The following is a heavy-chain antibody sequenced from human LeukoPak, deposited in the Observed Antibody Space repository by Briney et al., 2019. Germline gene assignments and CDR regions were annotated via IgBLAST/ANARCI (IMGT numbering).Heavy chain of an antibody. V-gene: IGHV3-30-3*01. J-gene: IGHJ4*02. CDR2: ISYDGSNK. Sequence: PGRSLRLSCAASGFTFNSYSMHWVRQAPGKGLEWVAVISYDGSNKYYADSVKGRFTISRDNSKNTLYLQMNSLRTEDTAVFHCARQAARPYDYWGQGTLVTVSS. CDR3: ARQAARPYDY. CDR1: GFTFNSYS. D-gene: IGHD6-6*01.